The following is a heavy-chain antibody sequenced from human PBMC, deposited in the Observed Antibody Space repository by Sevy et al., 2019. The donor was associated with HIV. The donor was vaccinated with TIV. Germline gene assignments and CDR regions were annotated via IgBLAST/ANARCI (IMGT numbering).Heavy chain of an antibody. CDR1: GFTFSSYG. V-gene: IGHV3-33*08. CDR2: IWYDGSNK. CDR3: ARRGEREQWRAYYYYYMDV. J-gene: IGHJ6*03. Sequence: GGSLRLSCAASGFTFSSYGMHWVRQAPGKGLEWVAVIWYDGSNKYYADSVKGRFTISRDNSKNTLYLQMKSLRAEDTAVYYCARRGEREQWRAYYYYYMDVWGKGTTVTVSS. D-gene: IGHD6-19*01.